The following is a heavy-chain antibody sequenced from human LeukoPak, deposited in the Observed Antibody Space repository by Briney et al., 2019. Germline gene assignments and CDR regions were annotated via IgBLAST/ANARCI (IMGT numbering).Heavy chain of an antibody. CDR2: IRSKAYGGTT. CDR3: TRAGGIVGATVNWFDP. D-gene: IGHD1-26*01. CDR1: GFTFCDYA. J-gene: IGHJ5*02. Sequence: GGSLRLSCTASGFTFCDYAMSWVRQAPGKGLEWVGFIRSKAYGGTTEYAASVKGIFTITRDDSKSIAYLQMNSLKTEDTAVYYCTRAGGIVGATVNWFDPWGQGTLVTVSS. V-gene: IGHV3-49*04.